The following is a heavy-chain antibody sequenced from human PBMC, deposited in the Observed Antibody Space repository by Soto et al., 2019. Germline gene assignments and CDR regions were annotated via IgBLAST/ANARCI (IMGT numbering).Heavy chain of an antibody. CDR2: IYPGDSDT. V-gene: IGHV5-51*01. CDR1: GYRFTSYW. D-gene: IGHD3-22*01. Sequence: GESLKISCKGSGYRFTSYWIVLVRPLPGKGLEWMGIIYPGDSDTRYSPSFQGQVTISADKSISTAYLQWSSLKASDTAMYYCARWVDSSGYYAFDIWGQGAMVTVSS. J-gene: IGHJ3*02. CDR3: ARWVDSSGYYAFDI.